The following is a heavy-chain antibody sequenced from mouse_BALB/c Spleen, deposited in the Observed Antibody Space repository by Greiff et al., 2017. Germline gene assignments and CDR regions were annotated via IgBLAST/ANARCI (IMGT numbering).Heavy chain of an antibody. V-gene: IGHV2-2*02. CDR1: GFSLTSYG. CDR3: ARNGNYVDAMDY. Sequence: VQRVESGPGLVQPSQSLSITCTVSGFSLTSYGVHWVRQSPGKGLEWLGVIWSGGSTDYNAAFISRLSISKDNSKSQVFFKMNSLQANDTAIYYCARNGNYVDAMDYWGQGTSVTVSS. CDR2: IWSGGST. D-gene: IGHD2-1*01. J-gene: IGHJ4*01.